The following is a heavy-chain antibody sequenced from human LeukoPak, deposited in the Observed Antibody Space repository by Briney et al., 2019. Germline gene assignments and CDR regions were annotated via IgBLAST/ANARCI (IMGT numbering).Heavy chain of an antibody. CDR1: GGSFSGYY. CDR3: ARGRTYYDFWSGYYIGLNWFDP. V-gene: IGHV4-34*01. CDR2: INHSGST. J-gene: IGHJ5*02. Sequence: SETLSLTCAVYGGSFSGYYWSWIRQPPGKGLEWIGEINHSGSTNYNPSLKSRVTISVDTSKNQFSLKLSSVTAADTAVYYCARGRTYYDFWSGYYIGLNWFDPWGQGTLVTVSS. D-gene: IGHD3-3*01.